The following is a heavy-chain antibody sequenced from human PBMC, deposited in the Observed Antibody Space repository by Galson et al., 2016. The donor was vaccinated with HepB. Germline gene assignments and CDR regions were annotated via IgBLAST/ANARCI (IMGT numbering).Heavy chain of an antibody. J-gene: IGHJ4*02. D-gene: IGHD3/OR15-3a*01. CDR3: TTWDWGLDC. CDR2: IRNKRDGGIA. Sequence: SLRLSCAVSGLSVSDAWMTWVRQAPGKGLEWVGNIRNKRDGGIADYGAPVKGRFTISRDDSKNTLYLQMSSLKTDNTAVYFCTTWDWGLDCWGQGTLVTVSS. V-gene: IGHV3-15*05. CDR1: GLSVSDAW.